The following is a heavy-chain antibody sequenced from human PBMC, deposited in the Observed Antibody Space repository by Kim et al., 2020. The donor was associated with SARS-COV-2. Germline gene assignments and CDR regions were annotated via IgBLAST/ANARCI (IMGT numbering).Heavy chain of an antibody. CDR1: GFTFDDYA. V-gene: IGHV3-9*01. Sequence: GGSLRLSCAASGFTFDDYAMHWVRQVPGKGLEWVSSINWNGGSTGYADSVKGRVTISRDNAKNSLYLQMDSLRTEDTALYYCAKAKMGGGYKDAFDIWGQGTMVTVSS. J-gene: IGHJ3*02. CDR2: INWNGGST. CDR3: AKAKMGGGYKDAFDI. D-gene: IGHD1-26*01.